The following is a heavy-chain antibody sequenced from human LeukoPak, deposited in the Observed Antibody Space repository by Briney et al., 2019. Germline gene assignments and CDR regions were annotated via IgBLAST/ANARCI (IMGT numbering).Heavy chain of an antibody. CDR1: GYTFTSYG. V-gene: IGHV1-18*01. J-gene: IGHJ4*02. CDR2: ISAFNGNT. Sequence: ASVKGSCKASGYTFTSYGITWVRQAPGQGLEWMGWISAFNGNTNYAQKFQGRVTMTTDTSTKIAYMELRSLRSDDTAVYYCARGYQTSYYDRSGYLTYFDYWGQGTLVTVSA. CDR3: ARGYQTSYYDRSGYLTYFDY. D-gene: IGHD3-22*01.